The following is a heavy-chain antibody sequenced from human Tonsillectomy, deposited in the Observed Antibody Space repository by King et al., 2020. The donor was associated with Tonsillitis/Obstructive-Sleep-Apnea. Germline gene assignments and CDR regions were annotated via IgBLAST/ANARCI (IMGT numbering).Heavy chain of an antibody. D-gene: IGHD3-22*01. CDR1: GFTFDDYA. Sequence: VQLVESGGGLVQPGRSLRLSCAASGFTFDDYAMHWVRQAPGKGLEWVSGISWNGGTIGYADSVKGRFTISRDNAQNSLYLQMNSLRAEDTALYYCVKGYTGSDSWFDLWGQGTLVTVSS. J-gene: IGHJ5*02. V-gene: IGHV3-9*01. CDR2: ISWNGGTI. CDR3: VKGYTGSDSWFDL.